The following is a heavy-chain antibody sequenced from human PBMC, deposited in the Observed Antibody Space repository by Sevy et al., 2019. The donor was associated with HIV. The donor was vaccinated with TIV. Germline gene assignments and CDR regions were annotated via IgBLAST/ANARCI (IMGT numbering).Heavy chain of an antibody. CDR2: IYYSGST. D-gene: IGHD3-10*01. CDR1: GGSISSYY. Sequence: SETLSLTCTVSGGSISSYYWSWIRQPPGKGLEWIGYIYYSGSTNYNPSLKSRVTISVDTSKNQFSLKLSSVTAADTAVYYCARGGYYGSGSYFGSYYYYYYGMDVWGQGTAVTVSS. V-gene: IGHV4-59*01. CDR3: ARGGYYGSGSYFGSYYYYYYGMDV. J-gene: IGHJ6*02.